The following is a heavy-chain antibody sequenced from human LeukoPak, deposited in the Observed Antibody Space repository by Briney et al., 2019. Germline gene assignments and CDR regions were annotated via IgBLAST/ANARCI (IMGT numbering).Heavy chain of an antibody. CDR2: IYGGGST. CDR1: GFTVSSNY. CDR3: ARDPVIAVPGTSPRDY. J-gene: IGHJ4*02. Sequence: GGSLRLSCAASGFTVSSNYMSWVRQAPGKGLEWVSVIYGGGSTYYADSVKGRFTISRDNSKNTLYLQMNSLRAEDTAVYYCARDPVIAVPGTSPRDYWGQGTLVTVSS. D-gene: IGHD6-19*01. V-gene: IGHV3-53*01.